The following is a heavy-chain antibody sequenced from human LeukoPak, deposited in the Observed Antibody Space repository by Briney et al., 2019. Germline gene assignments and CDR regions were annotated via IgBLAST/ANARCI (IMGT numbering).Heavy chain of an antibody. CDR3: ARDRGSGGRHINNWFDP. Sequence: GASVKVSCKASGYTFTGYYMHWVRQAPGQGLEWMGWINPNSGGTNYAQKFQGRVTMTRDTSISTAYMELSRLRSDDTAVYYCARDRGSGGRHINNWFDPWGQGTLVTVSS. CDR2: INPNSGGT. J-gene: IGHJ5*02. V-gene: IGHV1-2*02. CDR1: GYTFTGYY. D-gene: IGHD3-10*01.